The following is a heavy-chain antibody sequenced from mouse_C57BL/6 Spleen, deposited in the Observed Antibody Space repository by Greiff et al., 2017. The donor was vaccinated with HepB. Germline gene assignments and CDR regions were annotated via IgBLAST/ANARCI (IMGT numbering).Heavy chain of an antibody. D-gene: IGHD6-1*01. V-gene: IGHV1-59*01. CDR3: ERSLRRSYYAMDY. CDR1: GYTFTSYW. CDR2: IDPSDSYT. Sequence: QVQLQQPGAELVRPGTSVKLSCKASGYTFTSYWMHWVKQRPGQGLEWIGVIDPSDSYTNYNQKFKGKATLTVDTSSITAYMQLSSLTSEDSAVYDCERSLRRSYYAMDYWGQGTSGTVSS. J-gene: IGHJ4*01.